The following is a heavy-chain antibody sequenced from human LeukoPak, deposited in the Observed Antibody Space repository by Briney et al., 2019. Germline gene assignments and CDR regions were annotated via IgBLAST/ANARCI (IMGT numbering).Heavy chain of an antibody. V-gene: IGHV4-34*01. CDR3: ARAYLSESFARSAPGMAAAGTNWFDP. Sequence: SETLSLTCAVYGESFSGYYWSWFRQPPGKGLEWIGEINHSGSTNYNPSLKSRVTISVDTSKNQFSLKLSSVTAADAAVYYCARAYLSESFARSAPGMAAAGTNWFDPWGQGTLVTVSS. J-gene: IGHJ5*02. CDR2: INHSGST. D-gene: IGHD6-13*01. CDR1: GESFSGYY.